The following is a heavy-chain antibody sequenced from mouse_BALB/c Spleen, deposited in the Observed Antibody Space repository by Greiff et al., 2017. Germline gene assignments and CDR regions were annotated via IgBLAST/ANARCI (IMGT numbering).Heavy chain of an antibody. J-gene: IGHJ3*01. CDR3: ARGGMVYGNTWFAY. Sequence: EVQLQQSGPGLVKPSQSLSLTCTVTGYSITSDYAWNWIRQFPGNKLEWMGYISYSGSTSYNPSLKSRISITRDTSKNQFFLQLNSVTTEDTATYYCARGGMVYGNTWFAYWGQGTLVTVSA. D-gene: IGHD2-10*02. CDR2: ISYSGST. V-gene: IGHV3-2*02. CDR1: GYSITSDYA.